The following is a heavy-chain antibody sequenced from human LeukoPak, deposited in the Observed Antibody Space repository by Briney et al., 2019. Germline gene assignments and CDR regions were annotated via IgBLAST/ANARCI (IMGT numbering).Heavy chain of an antibody. CDR2: ISAYNGNT. CDR3: ATAEVVRGVIMY. V-gene: IGHV1-18*01. J-gene: IGHJ4*02. D-gene: IGHD3-10*01. Sequence: ASVKVSCKASGYTFTSYGISWVRQAPGQGLEWMGWISAYNGNTNYAQKLQGRVTMTEDTSTDTAYMELSSLRSEDTAVYYCATAEVVRGVIMYWGQGTLVTVSS. CDR1: GYTFTSYG.